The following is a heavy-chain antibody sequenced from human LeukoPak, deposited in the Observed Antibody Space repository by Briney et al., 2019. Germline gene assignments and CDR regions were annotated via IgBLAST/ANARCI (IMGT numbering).Heavy chain of an antibody. CDR1: GFTFETYG. CDR3: VSDYDFIVGTRAESFDF. V-gene: IGHV3-30*02. J-gene: IGHJ3*01. Sequence: GGSLRLSCAASGFTFETYGMHWVRQAPGKGLEWVSFIQYHGGDIFYADSVKGRFTISRDNSKNTLFLQMNSLRPEDSAVYYCVSDYDFIVGTRAESFDFWGQGTMVTVSS. CDR2: IQYHGGDI. D-gene: IGHD3/OR15-3a*01.